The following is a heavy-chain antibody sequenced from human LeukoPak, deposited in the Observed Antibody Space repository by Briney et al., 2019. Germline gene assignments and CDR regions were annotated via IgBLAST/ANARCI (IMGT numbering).Heavy chain of an antibody. D-gene: IGHD2-2*01. V-gene: IGHV4-34*01. CDR3: ARDHRLQYQLLRCAFDI. Sequence: SETLSLTCAVYGGSLSGYYWSWIRQPPGKGLEWIGEINHSGSTNYNPSLKSRVTISVDTSKNQFSLKLSSVTAADTAVYYCARDHRLQYQLLRCAFDIWGQGTMVTVSS. CDR2: INHSGST. CDR1: GGSLSGYY. J-gene: IGHJ3*02.